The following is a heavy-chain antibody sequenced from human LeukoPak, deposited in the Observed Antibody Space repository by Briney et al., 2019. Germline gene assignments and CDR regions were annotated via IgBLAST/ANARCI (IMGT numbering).Heavy chain of an antibody. CDR1: GGTFSSYA. CDR2: IIPIFGTA. J-gene: IGHJ4*02. D-gene: IGHD3-22*01. CDR3: ARDKDYYDSSGYYSFDY. Sequence: SVKVSCKASGGTFSSYAISWVRQAPGQGLEWMGGIIPIFGTANYAQKFQGGVTITTDESTSTAYMELSSLRSEDTAVYYCARDKDYYDSSGYYSFDYWGQGTLVTVSS. V-gene: IGHV1-69*05.